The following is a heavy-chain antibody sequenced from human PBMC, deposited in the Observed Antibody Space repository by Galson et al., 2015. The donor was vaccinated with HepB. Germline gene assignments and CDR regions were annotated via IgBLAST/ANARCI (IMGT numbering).Heavy chain of an antibody. V-gene: IGHV3-30*18. CDR3: AKDLFLRRGISGGDGYNSGGMDV. J-gene: IGHJ6*02. D-gene: IGHD5-24*01. CDR1: GFTFSSYG. Sequence: SLRLSCAASGFTFSSYGMHWVRQAPGKGLEWVAVISYDGSNKYYADSVKGRFTISRDNSKNTLYLQMNSLRAEDTAVYYCAKDLFLRRGISGGDGYNSGGMDVWGQGTTVTVSS. CDR2: ISYDGSNK.